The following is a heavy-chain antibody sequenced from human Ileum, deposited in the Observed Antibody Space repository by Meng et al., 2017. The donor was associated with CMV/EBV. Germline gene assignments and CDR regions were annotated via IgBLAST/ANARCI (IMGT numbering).Heavy chain of an antibody. D-gene: IGHD3-10*01. CDR3: AKDIFGSGSPYDY. V-gene: IGHV3-43*01. CDR2: ITWNGGRT. CDR1: GFKFDDYS. Sequence: EYLKISWVGSGFKFDDYSMHWVRQSPGKGLEWISLITWNGGRTYHGDAMKGRFVISRDNRENLLNLEMNSLTTEDSGLYHCAKDIFGSGSPYDYWGQGTLVTVSS. J-gene: IGHJ4*02.